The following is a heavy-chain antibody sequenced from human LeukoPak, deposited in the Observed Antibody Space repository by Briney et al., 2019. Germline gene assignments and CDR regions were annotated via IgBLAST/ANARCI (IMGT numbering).Heavy chain of an antibody. CDR2: INHSGST. CDR3: ARGPTTSQYYYDSSGYYY. CDR1: GGSFSGYY. J-gene: IGHJ4*02. Sequence: PSETLSLTCAVYGGSFSGYYWCWIRQPPGKGLEWIGEINHSGSTNYNPSLKSRVTISVDTSKNQFSLKLSSVTAADTAVYYCARGPTTSQYYYDSSGYYYWGQGTLVTVSS. V-gene: IGHV4-34*01. D-gene: IGHD3-22*01.